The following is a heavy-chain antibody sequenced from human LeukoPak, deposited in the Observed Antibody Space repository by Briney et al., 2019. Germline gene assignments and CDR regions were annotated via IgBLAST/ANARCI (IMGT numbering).Heavy chain of an antibody. J-gene: IGHJ3*02. CDR3: ARSGDYDDHAFDI. D-gene: IGHD4-17*01. Sequence: GESLKISCQGSGYRFTTSWIGWVRQMPGKGLEFMGMIYPGDSDAKYSPSFQGQVTISADKSIGTAYLQWSSLKASDTAMYYCARSGDYDDHAFDIWGQGTMVTVSS. V-gene: IGHV5-51*01. CDR2: IYPGDSDA. CDR1: GYRFTTSW.